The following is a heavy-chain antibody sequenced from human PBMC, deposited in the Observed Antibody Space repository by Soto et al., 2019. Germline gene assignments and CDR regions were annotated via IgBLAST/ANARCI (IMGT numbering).Heavy chain of an antibody. CDR1: GFNFSDFY. D-gene: IGHD3-9*01. V-gene: IGHV3-11*06. Sequence: GASLRLSCTATGFNFSDFYMSWLRQAPGKGLEWISYISSTSTYTNYADSVQGRFTISRDNSKQSLYLQLHNLRAGDSAVYYCARDHYEILTGSGWFGPWGLGTLVTVSS. CDR2: ISSTSTYT. J-gene: IGHJ5*02. CDR3: ARDHYEILTGSGWFGP.